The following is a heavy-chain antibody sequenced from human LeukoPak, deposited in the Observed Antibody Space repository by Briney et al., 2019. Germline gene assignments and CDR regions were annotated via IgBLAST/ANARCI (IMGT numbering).Heavy chain of an antibody. CDR1: GLTFSSSA. D-gene: IGHD3-16*01. CDR3: AKLIYTSEMYHFDY. V-gene: IGHV3-23*01. CDR2: ISGSGGGT. J-gene: IGHJ4*02. Sequence: GGSLRLSCATSGLTFSSSAMSWVRQAPGKGLAWVSTISGSGGGTYYADSVKGRFTISRDNSKNTLYLQMNSLRAEDTAVFYCAKLIYTSEMYHFDYWGQGTLVTVSS.